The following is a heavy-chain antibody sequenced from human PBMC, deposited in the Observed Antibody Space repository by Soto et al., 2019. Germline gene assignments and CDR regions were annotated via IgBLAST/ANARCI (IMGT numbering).Heavy chain of an antibody. V-gene: IGHV3-7*03. CDR3: ARYNGMDV. CDR1: GFTTSAYW. J-gene: IGHJ6*02. Sequence: QPGGSLRLSCTASGFTTSAYWMSWVRQVPGKGLEWVANIKQDGSEVNYADSVKGRFTISRDNGKNSLYLQMNSLRGEDTAIYYCARYNGMDVWGQGTTVTVSS. CDR2: IKQDGSEV.